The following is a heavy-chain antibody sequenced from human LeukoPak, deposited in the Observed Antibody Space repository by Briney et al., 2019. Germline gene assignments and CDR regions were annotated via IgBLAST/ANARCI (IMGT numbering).Heavy chain of an antibody. CDR3: AKSTGAAVYYYYMDV. J-gene: IGHJ6*03. V-gene: IGHV3-23*01. CDR2: ISSSGGST. CDR1: GFTFSSYA. Sequence: GGSLRLSCAASGFTFSSYAMSWVRQAPGKGLEWVSAISSSGGSTYYADSVKGRFTVSRDNSKNTLYLQMNSLRAEDTAVYYCAKSTGAAVYYYYMDVWGKGTMVTVSS. D-gene: IGHD1-26*01.